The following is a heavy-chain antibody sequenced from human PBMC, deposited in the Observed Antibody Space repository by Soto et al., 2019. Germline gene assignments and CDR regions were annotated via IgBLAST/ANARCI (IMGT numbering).Heavy chain of an antibody. CDR3: AREIAAAGSYYYGMDV. D-gene: IGHD6-13*01. Sequence: ASVKVSCKASGYTFTSYYMHWVRQAPGQGLEWMGIINPSGGSTSYAQKFQGRVTMTRDTSTSTVYMELSSLRSEDTAVYYCAREIAAAGSYYYGMDVWGQGXTVTVYS. CDR1: GYTFTSYY. J-gene: IGHJ6*02. CDR2: INPSGGST. V-gene: IGHV1-46*01.